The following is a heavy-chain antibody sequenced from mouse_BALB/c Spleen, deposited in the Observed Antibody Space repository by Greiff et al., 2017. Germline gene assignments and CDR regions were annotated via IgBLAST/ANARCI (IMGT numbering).Heavy chain of an antibody. V-gene: IGHV5-12-2*01. J-gene: IGHJ1*01. D-gene: IGHD1-1*01. CDR3: ARLGYYGSRWYFDV. CDR1: GFTFSSYT. CDR2: ISNGGGST. Sequence: EVKLVESGGGLVQPGGSLKLSCAASGFTFSSYTMSWVRQTPEKRLEWVAYISNGGGSTYYPDTVKGRFTISRDNAKNTLYLQMSSLKSEDTAMYYCARLGYYGSRWYFDVWGAGTTVTVSS.